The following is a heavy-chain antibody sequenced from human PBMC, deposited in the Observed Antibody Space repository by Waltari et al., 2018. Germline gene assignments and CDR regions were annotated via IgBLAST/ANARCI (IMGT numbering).Heavy chain of an antibody. CDR1: GGSFSGYY. J-gene: IGHJ4*02. D-gene: IGHD3-10*01. CDR2: INHSGST. Sequence: QVQLQQWGAGLLKPSETLSLTCAVYGGSFSGYYWSWIRQPPGKGLEWIGEINHSGSTNYNPSLKSRVTISVDTSKNQCSLKLSSVTAADTAVYYCARAGYYYGSGSYYNDPPLGYWGQGTLVTVSS. V-gene: IGHV4-34*01. CDR3: ARAGYYYGSGSYYNDPPLGY.